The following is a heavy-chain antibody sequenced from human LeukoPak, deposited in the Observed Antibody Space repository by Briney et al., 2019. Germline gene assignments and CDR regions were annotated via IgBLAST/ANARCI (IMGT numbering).Heavy chain of an antibody. CDR1: GFTFSSYS. V-gene: IGHV3-21*01. CDR2: ISSSSSYI. CDR3: ARGPYGDYGDY. D-gene: IGHD4-17*01. Sequence: GGSLRLSCAASGFTFSSYSMNWVRQAPGKGLEWVSSISSSSSYICYADSVKGRFTISRDNAKNSLYLQMNSLRAEDTAVYYCARGPYGDYGDYWGQGTLVTVSS. J-gene: IGHJ4*02.